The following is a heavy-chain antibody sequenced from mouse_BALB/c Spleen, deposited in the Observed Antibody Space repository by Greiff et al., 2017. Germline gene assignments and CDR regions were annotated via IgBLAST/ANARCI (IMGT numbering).Heavy chain of an antibody. D-gene: IGHD1-1*01. Sequence: QLVESGPELVKPGASVKMSCKASGYTFTSYVMHWVKQKPGQGLEWIGYINPYNDGTKYNEKFKGKATLTSDKSSSTAYMELSSLTSEDSAVYYCARDYYGSSHYFDYWGQGTTLTVSS. CDR1: GYTFTSYV. V-gene: IGHV1-14*01. CDR3: ARDYYGSSHYFDY. CDR2: INPYNDGT. J-gene: IGHJ2*01.